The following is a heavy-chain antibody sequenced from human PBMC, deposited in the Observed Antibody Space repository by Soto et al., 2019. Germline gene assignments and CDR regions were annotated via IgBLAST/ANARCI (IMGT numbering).Heavy chain of an antibody. CDR3: ARDWSSNWYNWLGP. Sequence: GASVKVSCKASGDTFSRYTFSWVRQAPGQGLEWMGGIIPIFEGANYAQKFQGRLTITADISTSTIYMNLSGLTCDDTAVYYCARDWSSNWYNWLGPWGQGTLVTVSS. V-gene: IGHV1-69*06. CDR1: GDTFSRYT. CDR2: IIPIFEGA. D-gene: IGHD6-13*01. J-gene: IGHJ5*02.